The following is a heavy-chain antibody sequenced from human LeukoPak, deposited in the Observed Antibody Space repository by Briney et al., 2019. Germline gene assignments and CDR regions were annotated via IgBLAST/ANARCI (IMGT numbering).Heavy chain of an antibody. J-gene: IGHJ4*02. Sequence: PSETLSLTCTVSGGSISSYYWSWIRQPPGKGLEWIGYIYYSGSTNYNPSLKSRVTISVDTSKNQFSLKLSSATAADTAVYYCARGHSSSPTPFDYWGQGTLVTVSS. CDR3: ARGHSSSPTPFDY. CDR1: GGSISSYY. D-gene: IGHD6-13*01. CDR2: IYYSGST. V-gene: IGHV4-59*01.